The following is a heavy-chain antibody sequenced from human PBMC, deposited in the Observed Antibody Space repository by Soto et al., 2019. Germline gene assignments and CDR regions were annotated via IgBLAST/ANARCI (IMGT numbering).Heavy chain of an antibody. Sequence: GGSLRLSCAASGFTFSSYWMHWVRQAPGKGLEWVANIKTDGSETHYVDSVKGRFTISRDNPKTSLFLQMNSLRVEDTAVYFCTSDRYPRFYHGSGSYPYYWGQGTPVTVS. CDR1: GFTFSSYW. D-gene: IGHD3-10*01. CDR2: IKTDGSET. V-gene: IGHV3-7*03. J-gene: IGHJ4*02. CDR3: TSDRYPRFYHGSGSYPYY.